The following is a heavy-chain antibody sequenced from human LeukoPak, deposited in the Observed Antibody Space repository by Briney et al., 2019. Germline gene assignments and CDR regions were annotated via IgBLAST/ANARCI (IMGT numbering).Heavy chain of an antibody. CDR2: ISTSSSAI. J-gene: IGHJ5*02. D-gene: IGHD6-25*01. CDR1: GFTFSSYS. V-gene: IGHV3-48*01. CDR3: AKLGRFTDLGIAARDNWFDP. Sequence: GGSLRLSCAASGFTFSSYSMNWVRQAPGKGLEWISCISTSSSAIYYADSVKGRFTISRDNAKNSLYLQMNSLRAEDTAVYYCAKLGRFTDLGIAARDNWFDPWGQGTLVTVSS.